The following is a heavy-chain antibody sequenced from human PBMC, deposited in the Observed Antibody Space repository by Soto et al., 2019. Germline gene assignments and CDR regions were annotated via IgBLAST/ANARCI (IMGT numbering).Heavy chain of an antibody. Sequence: GGSLRLSCAASGFTVSSNDMSWVRQAPGKGLEWVSVIYSGGGTDYADSVKGRFTISRDNSKSTLYLQMSSLRAEDTAVYYCTIDSEAGTKRRWFDPWGQGTLVTGSS. D-gene: IGHD6-19*01. CDR3: TIDSEAGTKRRWFDP. CDR1: GFTVSSND. V-gene: IGHV3-53*01. CDR2: IYSGGGT. J-gene: IGHJ5*02.